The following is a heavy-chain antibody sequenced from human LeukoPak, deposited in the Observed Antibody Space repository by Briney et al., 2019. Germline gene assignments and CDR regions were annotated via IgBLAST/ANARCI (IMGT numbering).Heavy chain of an antibody. Sequence: PSETLSLTCTVSGGSISSYYWSWIRQPPGKGLEWIGYIYYSGSTNYNPSLKSRVTISVDKSKNQFSLKLSSVTAADTAVYYCARDGVVAATLSDYWGQGTLVTVSS. J-gene: IGHJ4*02. CDR2: IYYSGST. V-gene: IGHV4-59*12. CDR1: GGSISSYY. D-gene: IGHD2-15*01. CDR3: ARDGVVAATLSDY.